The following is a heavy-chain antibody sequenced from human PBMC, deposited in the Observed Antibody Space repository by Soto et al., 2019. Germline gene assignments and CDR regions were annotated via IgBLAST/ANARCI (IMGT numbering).Heavy chain of an antibody. CDR3: ARVNSDSLWGPPEENYYYYMDV. J-gene: IGHJ6*03. D-gene: IGHD3-22*01. V-gene: IGHV3-66*01. Sequence: GGSLRLSCAASGFTVSSNYMSWVRQAPGKGLEWVSVIYSGGSTYYADSVKGRFTISRDNSKNTLYLQMNSLRAEDTAVYYCARVNSDSLWGPPEENYYYYMDVWGKGTTVTVSS. CDR2: IYSGGST. CDR1: GFTVSSNY.